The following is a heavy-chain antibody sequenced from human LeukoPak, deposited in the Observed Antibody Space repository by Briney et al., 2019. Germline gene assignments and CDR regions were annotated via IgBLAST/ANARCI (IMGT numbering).Heavy chain of an antibody. D-gene: IGHD1-14*01. CDR3: AREKPSQGYSQH. CDR2: IYYSGST. CDR1: GGSISSGGYY. Sequence: PSETLSLTCTVSGGSISSGGYYWSWIRQPPGKGLEWIGYIYYSGSTYYNPSLKSRVTISVDTSKNQFSLKLSSVTAADTAVYYCAREKPSQGYSQHWGQGTLVTVSS. J-gene: IGHJ1*01. V-gene: IGHV4-30-4*01.